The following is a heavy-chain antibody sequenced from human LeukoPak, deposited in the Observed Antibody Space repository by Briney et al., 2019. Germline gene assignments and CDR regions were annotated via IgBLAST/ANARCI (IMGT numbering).Heavy chain of an antibody. CDR1: GFTFSSNY. CDR2: IYSGGST. V-gene: IGHV3-53*01. Sequence: GGSLRLSCAASGFTFSSNYMSWVRQAPGKGLEWVSVIYSGGSTYYADSVKGRFTISRDNSKNTLYLQMNSLRAEDTAVYYCARTDCSSTSCTFDYWGQGTLVTVSS. J-gene: IGHJ4*02. D-gene: IGHD2-2*01. CDR3: ARTDCSSTSCTFDY.